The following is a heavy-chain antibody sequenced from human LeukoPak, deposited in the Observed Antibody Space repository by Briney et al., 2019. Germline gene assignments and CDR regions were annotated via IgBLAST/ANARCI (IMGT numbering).Heavy chain of an antibody. V-gene: IGHV3-21*01. CDR3: ARATIFGWFDP. J-gene: IGHJ5*02. CDR2: ISSSSSYI. CDR1: GFTFSSYR. D-gene: IGHD3-9*01. Sequence: GGFLRLSCAASGFTFSSYRMNWVRQAPGKGLEWVSSISSSSSYIYYADSVKGRFTISRDNAKNSLYLQMNSLRAEDTAVYYCARATIFGWFDPWGQGTLVTVSS.